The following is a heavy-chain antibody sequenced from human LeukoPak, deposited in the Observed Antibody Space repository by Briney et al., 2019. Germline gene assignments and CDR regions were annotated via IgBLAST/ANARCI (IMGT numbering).Heavy chain of an antibody. CDR1: GYTFSAYT. V-gene: IGHV1-3*01. CDR2: IDGDSGDT. J-gene: IGHJ4*02. CDR3: ARGSTSDWPLDY. Sequence: ASVTVSCKASGYTFSAYTIHWVRQAPGQRLEWMGWIDGDSGDTRYSQKFQGRVTFTRDTSASTVYLELSSLRSEDTAVYYCARGSTSDWPLDYWGQGTLVTISS. D-gene: IGHD6-19*01.